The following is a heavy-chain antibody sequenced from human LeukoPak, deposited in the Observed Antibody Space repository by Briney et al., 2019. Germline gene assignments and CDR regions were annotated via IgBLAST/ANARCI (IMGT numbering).Heavy chain of an antibody. Sequence: XXASXGTFSSYAISXVRQAPGQGLEWXGGIIPIFGTANYAQKFQGRVTITTDESTSTAYMELSSLRSEDTAVYYCARTSGELNDAFDIWGQGTMVTVSS. CDR1: XGTFSSYA. CDR2: IIPIFGTA. CDR3: ARTSGELNDAFDI. D-gene: IGHD3-16*01. J-gene: IGHJ3*02. V-gene: IGHV1-69*05.